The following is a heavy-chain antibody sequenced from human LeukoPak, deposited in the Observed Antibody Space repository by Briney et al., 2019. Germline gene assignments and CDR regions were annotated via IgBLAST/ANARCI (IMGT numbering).Heavy chain of an antibody. CDR2: IRGKADNYAT. CDR3: AKDLPGFFDY. J-gene: IGHJ4*02. V-gene: IGHV3-73*01. Sequence: GGSLRLSCAASGFTFSGSPILWVRQASGKGLEWVGRIRGKADNYATAYAASVQGRCTISRDDSQNTAYLQMNSLRAEDTAVYSCAKDLPGFFDYWGQGTLVTVFS. CDR1: GFTFSGSP.